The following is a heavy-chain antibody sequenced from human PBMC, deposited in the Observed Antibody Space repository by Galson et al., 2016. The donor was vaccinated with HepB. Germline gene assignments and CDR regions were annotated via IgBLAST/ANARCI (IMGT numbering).Heavy chain of an antibody. Sequence: ETLSLTCKVSGDSISSYSWSWIRQPAGKGLEWIGRMHRSGTSNYNPSLKSRVSMSIDTSKNQFSLKLNSLTAADTAVYYCARDRYCSGRGCQPLDSWGQGTLVTVSS. J-gene: IGHJ4*02. V-gene: IGHV4-4*07. CDR1: GDSISSYS. CDR3: ARDRYCSGRGCQPLDS. D-gene: IGHD2-15*01. CDR2: MHRSGTS.